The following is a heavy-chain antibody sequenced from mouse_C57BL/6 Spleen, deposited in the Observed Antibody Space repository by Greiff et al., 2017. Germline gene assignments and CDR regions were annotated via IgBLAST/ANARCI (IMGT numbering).Heavy chain of an antibody. D-gene: IGHD2-3*01. J-gene: IGHJ2*01. CDR1: GYTFTDYN. CDR2: INPNNGGT. V-gene: IGHV1-22*01. CDR3: AREGDGYYFDY. Sequence: EVKLEESGPELVKPGASVKMSCKASGYTFTDYNMHWVKQSHGKSLEWIGYINPNNGGTSYNQKFKGKATLTVNKSSSTAYMELRSLTSEDSAVYYCAREGDGYYFDYWGQGTTLTVSS.